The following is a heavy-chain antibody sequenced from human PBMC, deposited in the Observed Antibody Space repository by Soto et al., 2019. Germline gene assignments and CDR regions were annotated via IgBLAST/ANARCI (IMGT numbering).Heavy chain of an antibody. CDR2: INSDGRST. Sequence: EVQLVESGGGLVQPGGSLRLSCGASGFNFSSYWMHWVRQAPGKGLVWVPRINSDGRSTAYADSVKGRFTISRDNAKNTLYVQMNSLRAEDTAVYYCASDSGKKRGMNVGGQGTLVTVSS. CDR1: GFNFSSYW. CDR3: ASDSGKKRGMNV. D-gene: IGHD3-10*01. J-gene: IGHJ4*02. V-gene: IGHV3-74*01.